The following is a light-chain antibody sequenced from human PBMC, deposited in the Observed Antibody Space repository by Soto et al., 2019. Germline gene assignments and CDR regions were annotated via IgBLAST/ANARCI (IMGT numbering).Light chain of an antibody. Sequence: SYELTQPPSVSVAPGKTARITCGGNNIGSKSVHWYQQKPGQAPVLVIYYXXXRXSGXXXXXXXXXSGNTATLTISRVEAGDEADYYCQVWDSSSDHPVFGGGTKLTVL. V-gene: IGLV3-21*04. CDR2: YXX. CDR3: QVWDSSSDHPV. J-gene: IGLJ2*01. CDR1: NIGSKS.